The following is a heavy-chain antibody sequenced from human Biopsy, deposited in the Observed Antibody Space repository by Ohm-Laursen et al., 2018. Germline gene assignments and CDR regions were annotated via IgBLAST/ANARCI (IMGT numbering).Heavy chain of an antibody. J-gene: IGHJ1*01. Sequence: ASVKVSCKASGYTFTGYFLHWVRQVPGQGLEWMGWINPNSGTTKIAENFQGSVTMTRNTSITTAYLDLTRLTSDDTAVYFCAKGQDLTAGAEYFQYWGQGALITVSS. CDR2: INPNSGTT. CDR1: GYTFTGYF. CDR3: AKGQDLTAGAEYFQY. V-gene: IGHV1-2*04. D-gene: IGHD3-9*01.